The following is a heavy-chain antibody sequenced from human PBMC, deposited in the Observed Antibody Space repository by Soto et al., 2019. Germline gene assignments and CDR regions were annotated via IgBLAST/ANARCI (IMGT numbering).Heavy chain of an antibody. CDR2: ISGSGGST. CDR3: AKDLYRGIAVAGTARVVDY. J-gene: IGHJ4*02. Sequence: EVQLLESGGGLVQPGGSLRLSCAASGFTFSSYAKSWVRQAPGKGLEWVSAISGSGGSTYYADSVKGRFTISRDNSKNTLYLQMNSLRAEDTAVYYCAKDLYRGIAVAGTARVVDYWGQGTLVTVSS. CDR1: GFTFSSYA. V-gene: IGHV3-23*01. D-gene: IGHD6-19*01.